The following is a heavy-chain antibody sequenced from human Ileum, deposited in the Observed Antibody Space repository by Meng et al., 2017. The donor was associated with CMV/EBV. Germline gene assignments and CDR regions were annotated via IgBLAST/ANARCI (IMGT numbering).Heavy chain of an antibody. Sequence: QVPLQGSGPGLGKPSHTLSLTCTVSGGSISRGSYYWSWIRQPAGKGLEWIGRIYTSESTNYNPSLKSRVTISVDTSKNQFSLKLSSVTATDTAVYYCAGGAITGTTEVPFDYWGQGTLVTVSS. CDR2: IYTSEST. D-gene: IGHD1-20*01. CDR1: GGSISRGSYY. J-gene: IGHJ4*02. V-gene: IGHV4-61*02. CDR3: AGGAITGTTEVPFDY.